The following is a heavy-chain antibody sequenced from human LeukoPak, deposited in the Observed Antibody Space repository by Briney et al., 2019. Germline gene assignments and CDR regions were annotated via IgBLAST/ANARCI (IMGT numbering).Heavy chain of an antibody. Sequence: QPGGSLRLSCAASGFTFISYAMSWVRQAPGKGMEWVSAIIDSGGTTYYADSVKGRFTISRDNSKNMLYLQMNSLRAEDTAVYYCAKDLGRSSWGQGTLVTVSS. J-gene: IGHJ4*02. CDR3: AKDLGRSS. CDR1: GFTFISYA. D-gene: IGHD6-13*01. V-gene: IGHV3-23*01. CDR2: IIDSGGTT.